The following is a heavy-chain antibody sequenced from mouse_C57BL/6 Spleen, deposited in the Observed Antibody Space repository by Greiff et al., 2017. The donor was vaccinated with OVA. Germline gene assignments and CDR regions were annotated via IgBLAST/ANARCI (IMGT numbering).Heavy chain of an antibody. Sequence: VQLQQSGAELAKPGASVKLSCKASGYTFTSYWMHWVKQRPGQGLEWIGYINTSSGYTKYNQKFKDKATLTADKSSSTAYMQLGSLTYVDSAFYYCARPATVVAKGWYFDVWGTGTTVTVSS. CDR2: INTSSGYT. J-gene: IGHJ1*03. D-gene: IGHD1-1*01. CDR1: GYTFTSYW. V-gene: IGHV1-7*01. CDR3: ARPATVVAKGWYFDV.